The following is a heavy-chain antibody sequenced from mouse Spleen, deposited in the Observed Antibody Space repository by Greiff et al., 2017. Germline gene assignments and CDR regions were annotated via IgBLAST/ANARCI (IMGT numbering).Heavy chain of an antibody. CDR3: ARRVITTEEGFAY. V-gene: IGHV1-81*01. J-gene: IGHJ3*01. CDR2: IYPRSGNT. CDR1: GYTFTSYG. Sequence: QVQLQQSGAELARPGASVKLSCKASGYTFTSYGISWVKQRTGQGLEWIGEIYPRSGNTYYNEKFKGKATLTADKSSSTAYMELRSLTSEDSAVYFCARRVITTEEGFAYWGQGTLVTVSA. D-gene: IGHD1-1*01.